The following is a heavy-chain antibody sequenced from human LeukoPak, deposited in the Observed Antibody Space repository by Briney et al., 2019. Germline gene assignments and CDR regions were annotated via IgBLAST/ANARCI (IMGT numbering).Heavy chain of an antibody. CDR2: ISWNGGIT. CDR1: GLTFDEYG. V-gene: IGHV3-20*04. D-gene: IGHD4-17*01. CDR3: AGFSVTTYHEF. Sequence: GGSLRLSCAASGLTFDEYGLSWVRQGPGKGLEWVAGISWNGGITDYADSVKGRFTISRDNAKNSLYLQMSSLRVEDTALYYSAGFSVTTYHEFWGQGTLVTVSS. J-gene: IGHJ4*02.